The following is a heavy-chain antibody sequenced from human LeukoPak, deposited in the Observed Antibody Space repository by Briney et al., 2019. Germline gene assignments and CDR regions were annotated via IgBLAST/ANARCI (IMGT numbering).Heavy chain of an antibody. D-gene: IGHD3-10*01. V-gene: IGHV4-39*01. CDR3: ARRTGALFDY. J-gene: IGHJ4*02. Sequence: SETLSLTCTVSGGSISSSSYYWGWIRQPPGTGLEWTGSIYYSGSTYYNPSLKSRVTISVDTSKNQFSLKLSSVTAADTAVYYCARRTGALFDYWGQGTLVTVSS. CDR1: GGSISSSSYY. CDR2: IYYSGST.